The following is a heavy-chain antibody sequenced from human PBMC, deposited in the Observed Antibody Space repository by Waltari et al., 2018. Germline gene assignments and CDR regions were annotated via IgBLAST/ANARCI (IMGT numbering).Heavy chain of an antibody. V-gene: IGHV1-2*06. J-gene: IGHJ4*01. Sequence: QVHLLQSGAEVKKPGASVTVSCKTSGYTFTGYYVHWVRQAPGQGLEWMVRINPNSGGTNYAQKFQGRVTMTRDTSINTAYMDLTSLTSDDTAVYYCARRGGQWEWELDYWGQGTLVTVSS. CDR1: GYTFTGYY. D-gene: IGHD1-26*01. CDR2: INPNSGGT. CDR3: ARRGGQWEWELDY.